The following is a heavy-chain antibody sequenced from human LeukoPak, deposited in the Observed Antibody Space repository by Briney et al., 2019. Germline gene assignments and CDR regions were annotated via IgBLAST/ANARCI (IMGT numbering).Heavy chain of an antibody. V-gene: IGHV4-59*12. CDR3: ARDREMATITGWYFDL. D-gene: IGHD5-24*01. J-gene: IGHJ2*01. Sequence: PSETLSLTCTVSGASISSSSWTWIRQPPGKGLECIGFIYYSGTAHYNPSLKSRATISLDTSTNQFSLRLSSVTAADTAVYYCARDREMATITGWYFDLWGRGTLVTVSS. CDR2: IYYSGTA. CDR1: GASISSSS.